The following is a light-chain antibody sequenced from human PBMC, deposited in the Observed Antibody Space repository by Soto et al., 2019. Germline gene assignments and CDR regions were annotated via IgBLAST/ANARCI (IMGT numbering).Light chain of an antibody. Sequence: DVMMAESAKSVAVGAGRPTSISCKSSQSLLHINGETFLWWYLQKPGQSPQLLIYEASTRVSGVPDRFSGSGSGTDFTLGISWLQSDYVGIYYCKHSRSPPGTFGQGTRLEI. CDR3: KHSRSPPGT. CDR1: QSLLHINGETF. J-gene: IGKJ5*01. CDR2: EAS. V-gene: IGKV2D-29*02.